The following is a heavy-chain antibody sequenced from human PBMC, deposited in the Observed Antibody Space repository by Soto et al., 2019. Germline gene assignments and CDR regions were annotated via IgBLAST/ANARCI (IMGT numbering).Heavy chain of an antibody. J-gene: IGHJ4*02. CDR2: ISGSGGST. CDR1: GFTFSSYA. D-gene: IGHD3-3*01. V-gene: IGHV3-23*01. Sequence: GGSLRLSCAASGFTFSSYAMSWVRQAPGKGLEWVSAISGSGGSTYYADSVKGRFTISRDNSKNTLYLQMNSLRAEDTAVYYCAKRGPDYDFWSGYYTPRQDYFDYWGQGTLVTVS. CDR3: AKRGPDYDFWSGYYTPRQDYFDY.